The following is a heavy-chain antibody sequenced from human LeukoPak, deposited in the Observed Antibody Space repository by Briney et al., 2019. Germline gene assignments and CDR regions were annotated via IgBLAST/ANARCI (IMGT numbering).Heavy chain of an antibody. V-gene: IGHV3-23*01. CDR1: GFTFSSHC. J-gene: IGHJ4*02. CDR2: ISGSGDNT. Sequence: GRSLRLSCAASGFTFSSHCMSWARQAPGKWLEGVSTISGSGDNTYYAESVKGRFTISRTNSKKTLYLQMNSLRAEDTDVYYCARVTYGSGTYGAFDYWGQGTLVTVSS. D-gene: IGHD3-10*01. CDR3: ARVTYGSGTYGAFDY.